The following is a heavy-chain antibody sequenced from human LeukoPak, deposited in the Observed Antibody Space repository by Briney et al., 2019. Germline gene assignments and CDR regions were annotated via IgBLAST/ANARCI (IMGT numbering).Heavy chain of an antibody. V-gene: IGHV3-21*01. CDR2: ITSSSSYI. Sequence: GGSLRLSCAASGFTFSSYTINWVRQAPGKGLEWVSSITSSSSYINYADSAKGRFTISRNNAKNSLYLQMNSLRAEDTAVYYCARVLLGATTINYYYYYMDVWGKGTTVTVSS. J-gene: IGHJ6*03. CDR3: ARVLLGATTINYYYYYMDV. CDR1: GFTFSSYT. D-gene: IGHD1-26*01.